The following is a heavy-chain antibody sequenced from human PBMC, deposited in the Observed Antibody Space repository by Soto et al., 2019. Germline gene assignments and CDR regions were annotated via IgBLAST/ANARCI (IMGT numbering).Heavy chain of an antibody. J-gene: IGHJ4*02. D-gene: IGHD1-26*01. CDR2: TYHSGST. V-gene: IGHV4-30-2*01. CDR3: ASSGRYSRVDY. Sequence: QLQLQESDSGLVEPSQTLSLTCAVSGGSISSDTYSWGWIRQPPGKGLEWIGYTYHSGSTYYNPSLTSRVTISLDRSKNQFSLKLTSVTAADTAVYYCASSGRYSRVDYWGQGTLVTVSS. CDR1: GGSISSDTYS.